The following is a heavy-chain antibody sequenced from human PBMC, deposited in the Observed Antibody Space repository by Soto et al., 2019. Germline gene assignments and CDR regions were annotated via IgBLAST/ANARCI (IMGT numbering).Heavy chain of an antibody. J-gene: IGHJ4*02. D-gene: IGHD3-22*01. CDR1: GLTLSRYA. Sequence: EVQLLESGGGLVQPGGSLRLSCAASGLTLSRYAMTWVRQAPGKGLEWVSVISGSGDSTHYADSVKGRFTISRDNSKNTLHLQMNRLRAEDTAVYYCAKAHNYASSGGGYWGQGTLVTVSS. V-gene: IGHV3-23*01. CDR2: ISGSGDST. CDR3: AKAHNYASSGGGY.